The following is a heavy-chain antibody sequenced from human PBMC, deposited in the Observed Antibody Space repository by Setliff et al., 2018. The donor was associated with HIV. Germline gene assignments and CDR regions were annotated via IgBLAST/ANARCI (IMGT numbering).Heavy chain of an antibody. D-gene: IGHD3-22*01. CDR1: GVSFNNYA. CDR2: ILSTGERT. Sequence: GGSLRLSCAASGVSFNNYAMSWVRQAPGEGLEWVSAILSTGERTFYADSVKGRFTIPRDNSKNTVYLQMNSLRAEDTAEYYCAKELAASGLGYFDSWGRGILVTVSS. CDR3: AKELAASGLGYFDS. J-gene: IGHJ4*02. V-gene: IGHV3-23*01.